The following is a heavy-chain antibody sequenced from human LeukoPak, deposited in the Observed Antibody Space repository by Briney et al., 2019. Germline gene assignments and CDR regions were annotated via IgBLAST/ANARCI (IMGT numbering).Heavy chain of an antibody. D-gene: IGHD5-12*01. Sequence: GASVKVSCKASGYTFTSYYMHWVRQAPGQGLEWMGIINPSGGSTSYAQKFQGRVSITADESTSTAYMDLSSLRSEDTAVYYCARVSDVVAQAFDYWGRGTLVTVSS. CDR1: GYTFTSYY. V-gene: IGHV1-46*01. J-gene: IGHJ4*02. CDR2: INPSGGST. CDR3: ARVSDVVAQAFDY.